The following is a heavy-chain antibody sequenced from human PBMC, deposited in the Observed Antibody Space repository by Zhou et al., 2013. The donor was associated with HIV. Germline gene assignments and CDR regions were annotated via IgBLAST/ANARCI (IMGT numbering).Heavy chain of an antibody. CDR1: GFTFSNAW. J-gene: IGHJ6*02. CDR2: IKSKTDGGTT. V-gene: IGHV3-15*01. Sequence: EVQLVESGGGLVKPGGSLRLSCAASGFTFSNAWMSWVRQAPGKGLEWVGRIKSKTDGGTTDYAAPVKGRFTISRDDSKNTLYLQMNSLKTEDTAVYSCTTVGYSSGWVGVYYYGMDVWGQGTTVTVSS. CDR3: TTVGYSSGWVGVYYYGMDV. D-gene: IGHD6-19*01.